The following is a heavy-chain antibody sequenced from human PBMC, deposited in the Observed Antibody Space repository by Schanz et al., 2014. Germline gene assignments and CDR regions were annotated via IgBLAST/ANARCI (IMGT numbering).Heavy chain of an antibody. D-gene: IGHD5-12*01. Sequence: EVQLVESGGGLVQPGGSLRLSCAASGFTFTNYAMSWVRQAPGKGLEWVSAISGSGGSTYYADSVKGRFTISRDNSKNTLYLQMNSLRAEDTAVYYCARKVVATIGGYYDNWGQGTLVIVSS. CDR3: ARKVVATIGGYYDN. CDR2: ISGSGGST. J-gene: IGHJ4*02. CDR1: GFTFTNYA. V-gene: IGHV3-23*04.